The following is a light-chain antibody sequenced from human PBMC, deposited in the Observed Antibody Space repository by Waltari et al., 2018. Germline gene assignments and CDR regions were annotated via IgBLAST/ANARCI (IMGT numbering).Light chain of an antibody. CDR1: QSISSW. J-gene: IGKJ1*01. CDR2: QAS. V-gene: IGKV1-5*03. CDR3: QQYDSYSAT. Sequence: DIKMTQSPSTLSASVGDRCTITCRASQSISSWLAWYQQKPGKAPKLLIYQASSLESGVPSRFSGSGSGTEFTLTITSLQPDDFATYYCQQYDSYSATFGQGTKVEI.